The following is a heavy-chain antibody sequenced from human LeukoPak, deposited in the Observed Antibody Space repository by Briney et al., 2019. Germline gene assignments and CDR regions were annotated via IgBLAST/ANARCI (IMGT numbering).Heavy chain of an antibody. CDR2: SNPNSGGT. V-gene: IGHV1-2*02. D-gene: IGHD2-21*01. Sequence: SSVKLSLNSSGSGFTINVIHWICLPQAPGMELMGCSNPNSGGTSSAQKFQGRVTMTRDTSITTVYMGVSWLTSDDTAIYYCARADRLDGGPYLIGPWGQGTLVTVSS. CDR1: GSGFTINV. J-gene: IGHJ5*02. CDR3: ARADRLDGGPYLIGP.